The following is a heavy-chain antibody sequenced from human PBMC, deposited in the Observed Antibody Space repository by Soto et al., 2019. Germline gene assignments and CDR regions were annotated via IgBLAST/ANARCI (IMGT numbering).Heavy chain of an antibody. D-gene: IGHD2-2*01. CDR3: ARVGCISCFNNWFDP. Sequence: SETLSLTCTVSGGSISSYYWSWIRQPPGKGLEWIGYIYYSGSTNYNPSLKSRVTISVDTSKNQFSLKLSSVTAADTAVYYCARVGCISCFNNWFDPWGQGTLVTSPQ. CDR1: GGSISSYY. J-gene: IGHJ5*02. V-gene: IGHV4-59*08. CDR2: IYYSGST.